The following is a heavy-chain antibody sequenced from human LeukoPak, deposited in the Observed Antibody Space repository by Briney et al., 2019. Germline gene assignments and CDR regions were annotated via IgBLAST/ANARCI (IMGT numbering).Heavy chain of an antibody. CDR1: GFTFSNYG. Sequence: PGGSLRLSCAASGFTFSNYGMHWVRQAPGKGLECVALISFDGSQKYYADSVKGRFTISRDNSKSTVYLQMNSLRVEDAAVYYCSKDLTSDFGGDLDPWGQGTLVTVSS. CDR2: ISFDGSQK. V-gene: IGHV3-30*02. D-gene: IGHD3-10*01. J-gene: IGHJ5*02. CDR3: SKDLTSDFGGDLDP.